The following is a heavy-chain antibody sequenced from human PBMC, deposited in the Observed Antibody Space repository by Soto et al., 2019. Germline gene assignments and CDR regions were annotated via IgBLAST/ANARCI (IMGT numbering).Heavy chain of an antibody. CDR1: GFTFHNYG. Sequence: QVQLVESGGGVVQPGRSLRLSCAASGFTFHNYGMHWVRQAPGKGLQWVAVISYDGRNKYYADSVMGRFTISRDNDKATLFLIINSLRTEDTAVYCCAEAFNIQVRGVPPPDFWGQGTRVTVSS. D-gene: IGHD3-10*01. CDR3: AEAFNIQVRGVPPPDF. V-gene: IGHV3-30*18. J-gene: IGHJ4*02. CDR2: ISYDGRNK.